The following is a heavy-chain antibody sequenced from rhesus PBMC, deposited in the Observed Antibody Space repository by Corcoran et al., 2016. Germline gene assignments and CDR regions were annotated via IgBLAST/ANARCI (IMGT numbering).Heavy chain of an antibody. Sequence: QVTLQESGPALLTPTQTLTLPCSFSGFSLSTSGMRVSWTRQSPGKALEWLARIDWDDDKYYSTSQKSRLTISKDTSKNQVVLTMTNMDPVDTATYYCARGTTPNWYFDLWGPGTPIAISS. CDR2: IDWDDDK. D-gene: IGHD2-39*01. V-gene: IGHV2S2*01. CDR1: GFSLSTSGMR. CDR3: ARGTTPNWYFDL. J-gene: IGHJ2*01.